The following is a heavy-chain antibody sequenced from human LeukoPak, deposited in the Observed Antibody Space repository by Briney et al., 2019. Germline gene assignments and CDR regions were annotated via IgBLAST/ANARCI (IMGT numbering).Heavy chain of an antibody. V-gene: IGHV3-30*02. CDR2: IRFDGSNE. D-gene: IGHD1-1*01. CDR1: GFTFSIFG. J-gene: IGHJ4*02. Sequence: PGGSLRLSCAASGFTFSIFGMLCVRQAPGKGLEWVTFIRFDGSNEYYTDSVKGRFTISRDNSKNTLSLQMNSLRPEDTAVYYCAKDRGLGTRIDFRGQGTLVTVAS. CDR3: AKDRGLGTRIDF.